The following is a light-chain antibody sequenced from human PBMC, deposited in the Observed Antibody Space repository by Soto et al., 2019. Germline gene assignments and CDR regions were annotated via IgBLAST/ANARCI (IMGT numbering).Light chain of an antibody. J-gene: IGLJ1*01. CDR1: SSGVGGFNS. V-gene: IGLV2-14*03. CDR2: DVV. Sequence: QSALTQPASVSGSPGQSITISCTGTSSGVGGFNSVSWYQLRPGTAPKLILYDVVDRPSGVSYRFSGSKSGNTASLTISGLQAADEADYFCSSYTSTMTNVFGSGTKLTVL. CDR3: SSYTSTMTNV.